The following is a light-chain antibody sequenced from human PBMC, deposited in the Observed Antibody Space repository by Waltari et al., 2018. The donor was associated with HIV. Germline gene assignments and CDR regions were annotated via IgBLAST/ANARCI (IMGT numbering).Light chain of an antibody. CDR1: SSDVGGYNS. CDR2: EVT. CDR3: SSSAGSNNLV. V-gene: IGLV2-8*01. J-gene: IGLJ3*02. Sequence: QSALTHPPSASGSPGQSVTISCTGTSSDVGGYNSVSWYQQHPGKAPKLMIYEVTKRPSGVPDRFSGSKSGNTASLTVSGLQAEDEADYYCSSSAGSNNLVFGGGTKVTVL.